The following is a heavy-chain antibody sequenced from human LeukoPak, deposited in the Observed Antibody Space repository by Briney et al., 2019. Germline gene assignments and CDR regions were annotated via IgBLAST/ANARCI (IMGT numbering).Heavy chain of an antibody. D-gene: IGHD2-15*01. CDR3: AKDQAPRAARVIYFDY. CDR1: GFTFSSYA. V-gene: IGHV3-23*01. Sequence: GGSLRLSCAASGFTFSSYAMSWVRQAPGKGLEWVSAISDSGGNTYYADSVKGRFTISRDNSKNTLFLHMDSLRVEDTAVYYCAKDQAPRAARVIYFDYWGQGNLVTVSS. J-gene: IGHJ4*02. CDR2: ISDSGGNT.